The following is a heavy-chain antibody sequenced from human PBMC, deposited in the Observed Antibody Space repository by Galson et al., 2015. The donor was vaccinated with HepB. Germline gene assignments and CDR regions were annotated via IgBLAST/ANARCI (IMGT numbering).Heavy chain of an antibody. CDR3: VRDEDGDYYDSGGYSDY. CDR2: ISSNGHST. D-gene: IGHD3-22*01. CDR1: GFTFSNYA. Sequence: SLRLSCAASGFTFSNYALHWVRQAPGQGLEYVSAISSNGHSTYYADSVKGRFTISRDKSKNTVYLRMRSLRAEDTAVCYCVRDEDGDYYDSGGYSDYWGQGTLVTVSS. J-gene: IGHJ4*02. V-gene: IGHV3-64D*06.